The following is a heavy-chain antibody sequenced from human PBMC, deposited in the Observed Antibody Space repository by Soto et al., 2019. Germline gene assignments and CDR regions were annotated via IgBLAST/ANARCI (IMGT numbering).Heavy chain of an antibody. CDR3: AREQPDDFGSGPLNYYGMDV. CDR1: GFTFSDYY. V-gene: IGHV3-11*06. D-gene: IGHD3-3*01. J-gene: IGHJ6*02. Sequence: PGESMRLSCAVSGFTFSDYYMSWIRQPPGKGRERDSYTSTSSRYTNYADSVKGRFTISRDNAENSVYLQMSSLRAEDTAVYYCAREQPDDFGSGPLNYYGMDVWGQGTTVTVSS. CDR2: TSTSSRYT.